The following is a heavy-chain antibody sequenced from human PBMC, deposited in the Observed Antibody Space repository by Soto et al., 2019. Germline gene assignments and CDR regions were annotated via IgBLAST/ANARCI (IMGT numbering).Heavy chain of an antibody. D-gene: IGHD5-18*01. CDR1: GGTFSSYA. CDR2: IIPIFGTA. Sequence: SVKVSCKASGGTFSSYAISWVRQAPGQGLEWMGGIIPIFGTANYAQKFQGRVTITADESTSAAYMELSSLRSEDTAVYYCAREPKRGYSYGFDYWGQGTLVTVS. V-gene: IGHV1-69*13. CDR3: AREPKRGYSYGFDY. J-gene: IGHJ4*02.